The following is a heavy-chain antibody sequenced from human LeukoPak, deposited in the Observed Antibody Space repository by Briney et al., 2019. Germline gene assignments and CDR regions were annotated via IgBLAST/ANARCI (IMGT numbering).Heavy chain of an antibody. D-gene: IGHD3-22*01. Sequence: GGSLRLSCAASGFIFSDYYMSWIRQAPGKGLEWVSYISSRGRTIYHADSVKGRFTISRDNAKNSLYLQMNSLRAEDTAVYYCASGVGSSGYYRPFDYWGQGTLVTVSS. J-gene: IGHJ4*02. CDR1: GFIFSDYY. CDR3: ASGVGSSGYYRPFDY. CDR2: ISSRGRTI. V-gene: IGHV3-11*01.